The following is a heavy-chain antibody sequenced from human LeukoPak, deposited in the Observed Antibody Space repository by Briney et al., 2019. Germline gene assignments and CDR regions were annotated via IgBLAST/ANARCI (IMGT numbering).Heavy chain of an antibody. CDR1: GFTFADFT. J-gene: IGHJ4*02. V-gene: IGHV3-49*03. CDR3: TRGSGRYVMVDW. D-gene: IGHD6-19*01. CDR2: IRSNVYGGTT. Sequence: GGSLRLSCTASGFTFADFTVSWSRRSPGQGLEWVGFIRSNVYGGTTEHAASVEARFTISRDDSNSIAYLQMNSLKTEDTAVYYCTRGSGRYVMVDWWGQGTLVTVSS.